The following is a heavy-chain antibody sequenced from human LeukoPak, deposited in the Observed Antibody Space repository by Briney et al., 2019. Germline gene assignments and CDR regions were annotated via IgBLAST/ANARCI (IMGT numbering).Heavy chain of an antibody. V-gene: IGHV7-4-1*02. CDR1: GYTFTNYY. CDR2: INTNTGNP. D-gene: IGHD6-13*01. CDR3: ARDQSSSWSYYYYMDV. Sequence: ASVKVSCKASGYTFTNYYIHWVRQAPGQGLEWKGWINTNTGNPTYAQGFTGRFVFSLDTSVSTAYLQISSLKAEDTAVYYCARDQSSSWSYYYYMDVWGKGTTVTVSS. J-gene: IGHJ6*03.